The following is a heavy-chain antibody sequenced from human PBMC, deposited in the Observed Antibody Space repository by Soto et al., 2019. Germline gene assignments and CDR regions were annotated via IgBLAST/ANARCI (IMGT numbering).Heavy chain of an antibody. Sequence: PGGSLRLSCAASGFTFSSYGMHWVRQAPGKGLEWVAVISYGGSNKYYADSVKGRFTISRDNSKNTLYLQMNSLRAEDTAVYYCAKELVPGSGWYGDYFDYWGQGTLVTVSS. CDR1: GFTFSSYG. J-gene: IGHJ4*02. CDR2: ISYGGSNK. V-gene: IGHV3-30*18. D-gene: IGHD6-19*01. CDR3: AKELVPGSGWYGDYFDY.